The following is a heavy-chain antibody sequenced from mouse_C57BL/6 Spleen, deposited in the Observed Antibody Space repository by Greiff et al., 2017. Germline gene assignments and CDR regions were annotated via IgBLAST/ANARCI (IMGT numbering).Heavy chain of an antibody. Sequence: EVQLQQSGAELVKPGASVKLSCTASGFNIKDYYMHWVKQRTEQGLEWIGRIDPEDGDTKYAPKFQGKATITADTSSNTAYLQLSSLTSEDTAVYYCAFDYDYAMDYWGQGTSVTVSS. CDR3: AFDYDYAMDY. CDR2: IDPEDGDT. V-gene: IGHV14-2*01. CDR1: GFNIKDYY. D-gene: IGHD2-4*01. J-gene: IGHJ4*01.